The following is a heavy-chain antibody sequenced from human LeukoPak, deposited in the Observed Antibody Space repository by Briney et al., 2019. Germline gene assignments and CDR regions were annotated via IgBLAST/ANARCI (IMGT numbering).Heavy chain of an antibody. V-gene: IGHV3-23*01. D-gene: IGHD2-21*01. Sequence: GGSLRLSCAASGFTFTNYAMNWVRQAPGKGLEWVSGIRAGGDTEYADSVKGRFTISRDKSENTLFLQMNSLRAEDTAVYYCAKGSGCGFSFCGPDYWGQGTLVTVSS. J-gene: IGHJ4*02. CDR3: AKGSGCGFSFCGPDY. CDR1: GFTFTNYA. CDR2: IRAGGDT.